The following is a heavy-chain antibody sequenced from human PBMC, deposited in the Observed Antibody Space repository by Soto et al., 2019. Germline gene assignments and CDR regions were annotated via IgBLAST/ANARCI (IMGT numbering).Heavy chain of an antibody. Sequence: EVKLVESGGGLVQPGRSLRISCAASGFTLDDYAMHWVRQVPGRGLEWVSGISWNSGSLDYADSVRGRFTISRDNAKNSLHLQMNSLRPEDTALYYCAKGGAGSDGYIAFDIWGQGTMVTVSS. CDR1: GFTLDDYA. V-gene: IGHV3-9*01. D-gene: IGHD3-16*01. CDR2: ISWNSGSL. CDR3: AKGGAGSDGYIAFDI. J-gene: IGHJ3*02.